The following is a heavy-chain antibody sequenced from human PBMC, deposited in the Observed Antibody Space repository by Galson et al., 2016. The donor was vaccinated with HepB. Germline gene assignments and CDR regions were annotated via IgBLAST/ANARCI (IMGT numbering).Heavy chain of an antibody. D-gene: IGHD3-10*01. Sequence: QSGAEVKKPGESLRISCKGSGYSFSRYWISWGRQVPGTGLEGMGRIDPSDSYTHYSPSFQGHVTISADKSSSTAYLQWSSLRAADTTFYYCATNYKSGGYYRYLDFWGRGTLVTVSS. J-gene: IGHJ2*01. CDR3: ATNYKSGGYYRYLDF. CDR1: GYSFSRYW. CDR2: IDPSDSYT. V-gene: IGHV5-10-1*01.